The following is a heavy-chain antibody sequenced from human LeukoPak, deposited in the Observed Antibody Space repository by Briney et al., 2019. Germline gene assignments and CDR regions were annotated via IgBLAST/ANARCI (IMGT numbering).Heavy chain of an antibody. CDR2: INPNSGGT. V-gene: IGHV1-2*02. CDR1: GYTFTSNY. Sequence: ASVKVSCKAFGYTFTSNYMHWVRQAPGQGLEWMGWINPNSGGTNYGQKFQGRVTMTRETSISTAYMELSRLRSDDTAVYYCARDRLRLGYERTNWFDPWGQGTLVTVSS. CDR3: ARDRLRLGYERTNWFDP. J-gene: IGHJ5*02. D-gene: IGHD2-15*01.